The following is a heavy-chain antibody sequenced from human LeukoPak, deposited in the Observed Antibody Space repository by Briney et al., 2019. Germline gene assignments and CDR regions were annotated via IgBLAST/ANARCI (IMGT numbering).Heavy chain of an antibody. CDR2: IYTSGST. V-gene: IGHV4-61*02. D-gene: IGHD3-3*01. Sequence: SQTLSLTCTVSGGSISSGSYYWSWIRQPAGKGLEWIGRIYTSGSTNYNPSLKSRVTISVDTSKNQFSLKLSSVTAADTAVYYCARSDYDFWSGYLAPDYWGQGTLVTVSS. CDR1: GGSISSGSYY. J-gene: IGHJ4*02. CDR3: ARSDYDFWSGYLAPDY.